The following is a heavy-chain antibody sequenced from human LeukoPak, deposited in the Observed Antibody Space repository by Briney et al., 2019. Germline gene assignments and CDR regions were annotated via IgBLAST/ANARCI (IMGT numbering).Heavy chain of an antibody. CDR3: AKRVVTVHSSGFDP. CDR2: IRSKAYGGTT. Sequence: GGSLRLSCAASGFTFSDYYMSWIRQAPGKGLEWVGFIRSKAYGGTTEYAASVKGRFTISRDDSRSIAYLQMNSLKTEDTAVYYCAKRVVTVHSSGFDPRGPGTLVTVSS. CDR1: GFTFSDYY. D-gene: IGHD4-23*01. J-gene: IGHJ5*02. V-gene: IGHV3-71*01.